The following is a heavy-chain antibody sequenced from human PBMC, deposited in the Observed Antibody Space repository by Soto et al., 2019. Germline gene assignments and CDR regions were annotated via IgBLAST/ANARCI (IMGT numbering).Heavy chain of an antibody. CDR1: GYTFTGYY. J-gene: IGHJ6*02. CDR2: INPNSGGT. Sequence: ASVKVSCKASGYTFTGYYMHWVRQAXGQGLEWMGWINPNSGGTNYAQKFQGWVTMTRDTSISTAYMELSRLRSDDTAVYYCARDYVRYCSSTSCYTPYYYYYGMDVWGQGTTVTVSS. D-gene: IGHD2-2*02. CDR3: ARDYVRYCSSTSCYTPYYYYYGMDV. V-gene: IGHV1-2*04.